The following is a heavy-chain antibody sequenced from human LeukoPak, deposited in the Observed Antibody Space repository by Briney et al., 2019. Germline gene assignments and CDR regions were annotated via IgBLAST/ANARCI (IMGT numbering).Heavy chain of an antibody. D-gene: IGHD3-22*01. CDR2: IYHSGST. Sequence: SETLSLTCAVSGGSISSSNWWSWVRQPPGRGLDGIGEIYHSGSTNYNASLKSRVTISVDKSKNQFSLKLSSVTAADTAVYYCARVTYYYDSSASWGFDYWGQGTLVTVSS. CDR3: ARVTYYYDSSASWGFDY. J-gene: IGHJ4*02. V-gene: IGHV4-4*02. CDR1: GGSISSSNW.